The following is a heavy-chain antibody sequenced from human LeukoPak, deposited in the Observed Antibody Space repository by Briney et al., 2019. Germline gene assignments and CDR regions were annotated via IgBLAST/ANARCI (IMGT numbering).Heavy chain of an antibody. V-gene: IGHV3-21*01. CDR1: EFTFSSYS. CDR2: ISSSSSYI. CDR3: ARDSSYESSGDFDY. J-gene: IGHJ4*02. Sequence: PGGSLRLSCAASEFTFSSYSMNWVRQAPGKGLEWVSSISSSSSYIYYADSVKGRFTISRDNAKNSVYLQMSSLRVEDTAVYYCARDSSYESSGDFDYWGQGTLVTVSS. D-gene: IGHD3-22*01.